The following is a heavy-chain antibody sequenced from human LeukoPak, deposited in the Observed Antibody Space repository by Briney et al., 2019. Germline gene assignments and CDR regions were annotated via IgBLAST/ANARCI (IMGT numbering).Heavy chain of an antibody. Sequence: GGSLRLSCAASGFTFSGSAMHWVRQASGKGLEWVGRIRSKANSYATAYAASVKGRFTISRDDSKNTAYLQMNSLKTEDTAVYYCTRPGSSSDYWGQGTLVTVSS. CDR3: TRPGSSSDY. CDR1: GFTFSGSA. CDR2: IRSKANSYAT. J-gene: IGHJ4*02. V-gene: IGHV3-73*01. D-gene: IGHD6-13*01.